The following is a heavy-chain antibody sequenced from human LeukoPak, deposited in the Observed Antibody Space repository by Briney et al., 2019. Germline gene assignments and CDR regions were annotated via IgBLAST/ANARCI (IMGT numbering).Heavy chain of an antibody. CDR1: EFTVSNSY. CDR2: ISGSAGST. D-gene: IGHD3-3*01. V-gene: IGHV3-23*01. J-gene: IGHJ4*02. Sequence: GGSLRLSCAASEFTVSNSYMSWVRQAPGKGLEWVSLISGSAGSTYYADSVKGRFTISRDITKNTLYPQMNSLRAEDTAVYYCAKDGLGFSEWLPPLGYWGQGTLVTVSS. CDR3: AKDGLGFSEWLPPLGY.